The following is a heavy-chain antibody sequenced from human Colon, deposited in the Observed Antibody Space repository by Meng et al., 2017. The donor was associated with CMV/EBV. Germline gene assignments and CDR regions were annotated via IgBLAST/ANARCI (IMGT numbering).Heavy chain of an antibody. CDR2: AGGTGYTT. D-gene: IGHD3-10*01. Sequence: GALRLSCAASGFTFSDYAMTWVRQAPGKGLEWVTTAGGTGYTTYYADSVKGRFTISRDNSKNTLSLEMSSLRAEDTAVYYYVKGFLSGSYYPRDAFDIWGQGTMVTVSS. CDR3: VKGFLSGSYYPRDAFDI. J-gene: IGHJ3*02. V-gene: IGHV3-23*01. CDR1: GFTFSDYA.